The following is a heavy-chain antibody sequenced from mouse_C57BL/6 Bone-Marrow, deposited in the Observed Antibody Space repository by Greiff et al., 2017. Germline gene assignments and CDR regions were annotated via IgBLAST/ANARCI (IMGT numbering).Heavy chain of an antibody. J-gene: IGHJ4*01. CDR1: GYTFTSYN. V-gene: IGHV1-12*01. CDR3: ARNRRRIHYYGSSRYAMDY. Sequence: QVQLQQSGAELVRPGASVKMSCKASGYTFTSYNMHWVKQTPRQGLEWIGAIYPGNGDTSYNQKFKGKATLTVDKSSSTAYMQLSSLTSEDSAVYFCARNRRRIHYYGSSRYAMDYWGQGTSVTVSS. CDR2: IYPGNGDT. D-gene: IGHD1-1*01.